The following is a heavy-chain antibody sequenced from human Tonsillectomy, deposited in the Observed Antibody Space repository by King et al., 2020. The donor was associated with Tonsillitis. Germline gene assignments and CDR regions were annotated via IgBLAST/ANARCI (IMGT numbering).Heavy chain of an antibody. Sequence: VQLVESGGGLVQPGGSLRLSCAASGFTFSSYAMSWVRQAPGKGLEWVSTIIGSGDSTYYARSVKGRFTISRDNNKNTLDLQMNSLRADDTALYYCAIGGHSCTSSSCTLDYWGQGTLVTVPS. CDR2: IIGSGDST. D-gene: IGHD2-2*01. CDR3: AIGGHSCTSSSCTLDY. J-gene: IGHJ4*02. V-gene: IGHV3-23*04. CDR1: GFTFSSYA.